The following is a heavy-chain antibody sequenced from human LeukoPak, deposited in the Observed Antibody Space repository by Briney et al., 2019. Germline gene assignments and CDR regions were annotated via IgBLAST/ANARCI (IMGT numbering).Heavy chain of an antibody. J-gene: IGHJ3*02. Sequence: GESLKFSCQGSGYSFTIYWIAWVRPTRGQGLDWRGIIYPGDSDTRYSPSFQGQVTISADKSISTAYLQWSSLEASDTAMYYCARSKVGAANASDIWGQGTMVTVSS. V-gene: IGHV5-51*01. CDR2: IYPGDSDT. D-gene: IGHD1-26*01. CDR1: GYSFTIYW. CDR3: ARSKVGAANASDI.